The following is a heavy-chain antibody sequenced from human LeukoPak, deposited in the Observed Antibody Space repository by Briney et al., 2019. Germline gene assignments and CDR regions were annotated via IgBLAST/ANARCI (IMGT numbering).Heavy chain of an antibody. J-gene: IGHJ4*02. CDR2: ISYDGSNK. V-gene: IGHV3-30-3*01. CDR3: ARERRDGYILDY. D-gene: IGHD2-21*01. CDR1: GFTFSTYA. Sequence: GGSLRLSCAASGFTFSTYAMHWVRQAPGKGLEWVAVISYDGSNKHYEDSVKGRFTISRDNSKNTLHLQMNSLRVEDTAVYYCARERRDGYILDYWGQGTLVTVSS.